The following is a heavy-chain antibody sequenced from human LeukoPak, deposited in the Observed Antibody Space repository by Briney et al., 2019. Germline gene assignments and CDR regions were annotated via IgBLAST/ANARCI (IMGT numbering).Heavy chain of an antibody. CDR1: GGSFSDYY. J-gene: IGHJ6*02. Sequence: SETLSLTCAVYGGSFSDYYWSWIRQPPGKGLEWIGEINHSGSTNYNPSLKSRVTISVDTSKNQFSLKLSSVTAADTAVNYCARGPSRRYGTDYGRDVWGQGTTVTVSS. CDR2: INHSGST. V-gene: IGHV4-34*01. D-gene: IGHD5-18*01. CDR3: ARGPSRRYGTDYGRDV.